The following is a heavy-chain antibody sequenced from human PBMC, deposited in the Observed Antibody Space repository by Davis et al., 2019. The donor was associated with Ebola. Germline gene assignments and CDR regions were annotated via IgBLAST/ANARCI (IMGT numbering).Heavy chain of an antibody. CDR1: AASFSGYY. D-gene: IGHD1-7*01. Sequence: SETLSLTCAVYAASFSGYYWSWIRHPPGTGLEWIGEINHSGSTNYNPSLKSRVTISVDTSKNQFSLKLSSVTAADTAVYYCARGDWNYYFDYWGQGTLVTVSS. CDR2: INHSGST. J-gene: IGHJ4*02. CDR3: ARGDWNYYFDY. V-gene: IGHV4-34*01.